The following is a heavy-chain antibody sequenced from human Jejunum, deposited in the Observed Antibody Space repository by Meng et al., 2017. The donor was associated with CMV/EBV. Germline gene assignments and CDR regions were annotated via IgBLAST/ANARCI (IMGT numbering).Heavy chain of an antibody. CDR3: ARGNYDSSGYYLDY. CDR1: GGSFSGYY. D-gene: IGHD3-22*01. J-gene: IGHJ4*02. CDR2: INHSRGT. Sequence: QVQLQQWGAGLLKPSETLSLTYAVYGGSFSGYYWSWIRQPPGKGLEWIGEINHSRGTKYNPSLKSRVTISADTSKNQFSLKLTSVTAADTAVYYCARGNYDSSGYYLDYWGQGTLVTVSS. V-gene: IGHV4-34*01.